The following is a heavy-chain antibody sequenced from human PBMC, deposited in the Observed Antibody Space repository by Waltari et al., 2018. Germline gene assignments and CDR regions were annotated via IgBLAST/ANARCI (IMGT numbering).Heavy chain of an antibody. J-gene: IGHJ3*01. CDR2: IIPIFGTP. CDR1: GGTFGSYS. D-gene: IGHD1-26*01. V-gene: IGHV1-69*12. CDR3: ARRNLGFAFDV. Sequence: QAHLISSGAEVKTPGSSMKVSCKASGGTFGSYSIAWVRQAGQGLEWLGGIIPIFGTPQYAHNFQGRVTLTADAATTTVYLELSGLRSEDTAIYYCARRNLGFAFDVWGQGTLVIVSS.